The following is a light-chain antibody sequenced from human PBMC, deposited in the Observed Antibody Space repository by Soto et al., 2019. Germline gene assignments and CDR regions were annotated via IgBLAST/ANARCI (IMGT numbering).Light chain of an antibody. J-gene: IGKJ2*03. V-gene: IGKV1-39*01. Sequence: DIQLTQSPSSLSASVGDIVTITCRASQSISKSLNWDHQRPGKAPKLLFYGASTLQSGVPARFSGSGSGTDFTLTISSLQHEDFATYYCQQSRSAPYSFGQGTSLEIK. CDR2: GAS. CDR1: QSISKS. CDR3: QQSRSAPYS.